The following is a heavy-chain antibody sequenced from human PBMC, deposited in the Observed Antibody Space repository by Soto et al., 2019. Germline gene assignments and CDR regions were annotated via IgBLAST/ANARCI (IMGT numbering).Heavy chain of an antibody. Sequence: GASVKVSCKASGYTFTSYYMHWVRQAPGQGLEWMGIINPSGGSTSYAQKFQGRVTITRDTSASTVYMELSSLRSEDTAVYYCARVEGITIIVQGPMDVWGQGTTVTVSS. CDR3: ARVEGITIIVQGPMDV. V-gene: IGHV1-46*01. D-gene: IGHD3-22*01. J-gene: IGHJ6*02. CDR1: GYTFTSYY. CDR2: INPSGGST.